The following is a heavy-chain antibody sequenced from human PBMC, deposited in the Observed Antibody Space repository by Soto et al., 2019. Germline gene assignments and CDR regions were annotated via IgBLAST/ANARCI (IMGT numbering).Heavy chain of an antibody. CDR1: GYTFTSYY. J-gene: IGHJ4*02. Sequence: QVQLVESGAEVKKPGASVTVSCKASGYTFTSYYLHWVRQVPGQGLEWMGKINPSGGTTSYAQKFQGRVTMTRDTSTSTVYMELSSLRSEDTAVYYCVRGDYYDSSGYYGDPPYFDYWGQGTLVTVSS. CDR3: VRGDYYDSSGYYGDPPYFDY. V-gene: IGHV1-46*01. CDR2: INPSGGTT. D-gene: IGHD3-22*01.